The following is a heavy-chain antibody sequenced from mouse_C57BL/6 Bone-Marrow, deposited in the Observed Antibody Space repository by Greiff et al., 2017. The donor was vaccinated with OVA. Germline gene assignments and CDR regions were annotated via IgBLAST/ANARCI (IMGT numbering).Heavy chain of an antibody. V-gene: IGHV5-4*01. J-gene: IGHJ4*01. CDR1: GFTFSSYA. Sequence: EVQGVESGGGLVKPGGSLKLSCAASGFTFSSYAMSWVRQTPEKRLEWVATISDGGSYTYYPDNVKGRFTISRDNAKNNLYLQMSHLKSEDTAMYYCASPYYDGSSYGAMDYWGQGTSVTVSS. D-gene: IGHD1-1*01. CDR2: ISDGGSYT. CDR3: ASPYYDGSSYGAMDY.